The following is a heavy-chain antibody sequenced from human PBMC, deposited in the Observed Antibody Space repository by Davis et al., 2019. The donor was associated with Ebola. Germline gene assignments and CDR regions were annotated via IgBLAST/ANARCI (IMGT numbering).Heavy chain of an antibody. CDR2: IYWDDDK. V-gene: IGHV2-5*02. CDR1: GFSLSSNGVG. J-gene: IGHJ6*02. D-gene: IGHD3-22*01. CDR3: ARIRNYYDSSGYYYYYGMDV. Sequence: SGPTLVKPTQTLTLTCTFSGFSLSSNGVGVGWIRQPPGKALEWLTVIYWDDDKRYNPPLKSRLTITKDTSKNQVVLTMTNMDPVDTATYYCARIRNYYDSSGYYYYYGMDVWGQGTTVTVSS.